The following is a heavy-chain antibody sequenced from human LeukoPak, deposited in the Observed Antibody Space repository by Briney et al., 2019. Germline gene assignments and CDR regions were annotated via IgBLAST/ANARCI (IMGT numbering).Heavy chain of an antibody. CDR3: ARGPVRYFDWSRGGFDP. V-gene: IGHV4-34*01. CDR1: GGSFSGYY. D-gene: IGHD3-9*01. Sequence: PSETLSLTCAVYGGSFSGYYWSWIRQPSGKGLEWIGEINHSGSTNYNPSLESRVTISVDTSKNQFSLKLSSVTAADTAVYYCARGPVRYFDWSRGGFDPWGQGTLVTVSS. CDR2: INHSGST. J-gene: IGHJ5*02.